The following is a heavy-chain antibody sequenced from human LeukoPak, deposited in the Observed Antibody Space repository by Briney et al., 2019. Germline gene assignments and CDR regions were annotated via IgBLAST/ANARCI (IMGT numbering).Heavy chain of an antibody. D-gene: IGHD1-26*01. CDR2: IYTSGST. Sequence: SETLSLTCTASGGSISSGSYYWSWIRQPAGKGLEWIGRIYTSGSTNYNPPLKSRVTISVDTSKNQFSLKLSSVTAADTAVYYCAREKWELRQSAFDIWGQGTMVTVSS. J-gene: IGHJ3*02. V-gene: IGHV4-61*02. CDR3: AREKWELRQSAFDI. CDR1: GGSISSGSYY.